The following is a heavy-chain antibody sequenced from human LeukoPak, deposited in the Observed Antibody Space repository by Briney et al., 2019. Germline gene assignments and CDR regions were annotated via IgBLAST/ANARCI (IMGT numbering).Heavy chain of an antibody. D-gene: IGHD3-3*01. J-gene: IGHJ5*02. CDR1: GFTFSSYS. CDR2: ISSSSSYI. CDR3: ARDKYDFWSGYERYNWFDP. Sequence: GGSLRLSCAASGFTFSSYSMNWVRQAPGKGLEWVSSISSSSSYIYYADSVKGRFTISRDNAKNSLYLQMNSLRAEDTAVYYCARDKYDFWSGYERYNWFDPWGQGTLVTVSS. V-gene: IGHV3-21*01.